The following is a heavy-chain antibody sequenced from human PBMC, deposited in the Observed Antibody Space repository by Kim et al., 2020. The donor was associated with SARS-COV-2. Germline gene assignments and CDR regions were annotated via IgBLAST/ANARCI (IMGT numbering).Heavy chain of an antibody. CDR3: AKDRAYFEILTGRTLDY. Sequence: GKGRFTISREESKHTLYLQMNGLGAEDTAVYYCAKDRAYFEILTGRTLDYWGQGTLVTVSS. V-gene: IGHV3-30*02. D-gene: IGHD3-9*01. J-gene: IGHJ4*02.